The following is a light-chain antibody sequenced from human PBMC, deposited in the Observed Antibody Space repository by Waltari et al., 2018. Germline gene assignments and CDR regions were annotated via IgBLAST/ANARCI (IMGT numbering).Light chain of an antibody. CDR2: GAS. J-gene: IGKJ1*01. Sequence: EIVLTQSPGTLSLSPGERATLSCRASQSVSRSLAWYQQKPGQAPRLLIYGASSRATGVPDRFSGRWSGTDFSLTISRLEPEDFAVYYCQHYVRLPVSFGQGTKVEIK. CDR1: QSVSRS. CDR3: QHYVRLPVS. V-gene: IGKV3-20*01.